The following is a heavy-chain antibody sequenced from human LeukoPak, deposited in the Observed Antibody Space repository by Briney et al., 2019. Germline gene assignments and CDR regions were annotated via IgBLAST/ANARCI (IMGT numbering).Heavy chain of an antibody. CDR2: IKQDGGEK. Sequence: GGSLTLSCAASGFTCSGYWMSWLRQAPGKGLEWVANIKQDGGEKYYVDSVKGRFTISRDNAKNSLYLQMNSLRAEDTAVYYCARDRGFGQADVWGKGTTVTVSS. CDR3: ARDRGFGQADV. CDR1: GFTCSGYW. V-gene: IGHV3-7*01. D-gene: IGHD3-10*01. J-gene: IGHJ6*04.